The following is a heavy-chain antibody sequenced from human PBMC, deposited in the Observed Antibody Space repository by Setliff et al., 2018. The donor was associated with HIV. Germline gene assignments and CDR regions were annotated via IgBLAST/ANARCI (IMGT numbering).Heavy chain of an antibody. Sequence: ASVKVSCKASGYTFTGYYMRWVRQAPGQGLEWMGWINPNNGGTNYAQKFQGSVTMTRDTSISTAYMELSRLRSDDTAVYYCARDYYDSSGYIFFPGLPDYWGQGTLVTVSS. CDR3: ARDYYDSSGYIFFPGLPDY. CDR2: INPNNGGT. D-gene: IGHD3-22*01. V-gene: IGHV1-2*02. J-gene: IGHJ4*02. CDR1: GYTFTGYY.